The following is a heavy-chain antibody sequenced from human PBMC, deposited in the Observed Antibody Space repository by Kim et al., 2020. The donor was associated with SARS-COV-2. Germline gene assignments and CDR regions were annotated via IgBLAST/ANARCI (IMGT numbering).Heavy chain of an antibody. V-gene: IGHV4-34*01. CDR2: INHSGST. J-gene: IGHJ6*02. D-gene: IGHD1-20*01. Sequence: SETLSLTCAVYGGSFSGYYWSWIRQPPGKGLEWIGEINHSGSTNYNPSLKSRVTISVDTSKNQFSLKLSSVTAADTAVYYCARGSNWNRITYYYGMDVWGQGTTVTVSS. CDR1: GGSFSGYY. CDR3: ARGSNWNRITYYYGMDV.